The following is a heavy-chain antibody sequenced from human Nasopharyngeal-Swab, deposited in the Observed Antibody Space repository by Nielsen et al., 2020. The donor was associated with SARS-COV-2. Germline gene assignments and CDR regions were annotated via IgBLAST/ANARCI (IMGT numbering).Heavy chain of an antibody. CDR3: ARDPTSVAGTGDYYYGMDV. J-gene: IGHJ6*02. Sequence: ASVKVSCKASGYNFTTYDFNWVRQATGQGLEWMGWMNPNSGNTGYAQKFQGRVTMTRDTSISTAYMELSRLRSDDTAVYYCARDPTSVAGTGDYYYGMDVWGQGTTVTVSS. CDR1: GYNFTTYD. D-gene: IGHD6-19*01. V-gene: IGHV1-8*01. CDR2: MNPNSGNT.